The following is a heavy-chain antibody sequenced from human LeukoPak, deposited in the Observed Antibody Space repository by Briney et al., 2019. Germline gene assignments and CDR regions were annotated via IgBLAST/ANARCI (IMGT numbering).Heavy chain of an antibody. J-gene: IGHJ6*03. CDR2: INPSGGST. CDR1: GYTFTNSY. CDR3: ARRATIFGVVIGMDV. V-gene: IGHV1-46*01. Sequence: ASVKVSCKASGYTFTNSYIHWVRQAPGQGLEWMGIINPSGGSTSYAQKFQGRVTMTRDMSTSTVYMELSSLRFEDTAVYYCARRATIFGVVIGMDVWGKGTTVTVSS. D-gene: IGHD3-3*01.